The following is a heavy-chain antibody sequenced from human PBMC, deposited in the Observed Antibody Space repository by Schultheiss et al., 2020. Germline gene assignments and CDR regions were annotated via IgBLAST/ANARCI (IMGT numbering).Heavy chain of an antibody. Sequence: GGSLRLSCVASGFTLSNYWMNWVRQAPGKGLEWVANIKQDGSEKNYVDSVKGRFTISRDNTKNSLYLQMDSLRPEDTAVYYCARGYDFWSGREINYYFYMDVWGKGTTVTVSS. J-gene: IGHJ6*03. CDR3: ARGYDFWSGREINYYFYMDV. CDR1: GFTLSNYW. CDR2: IKQDGSEK. V-gene: IGHV3-7*03. D-gene: IGHD3-3*01.